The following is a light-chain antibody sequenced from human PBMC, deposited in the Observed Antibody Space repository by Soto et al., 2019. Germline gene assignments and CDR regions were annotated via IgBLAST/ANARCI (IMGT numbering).Light chain of an antibody. J-gene: IGKJ4*01. Sequence: AIRMTQSPSSFSASTGDTVTITCRASQGISSYLAWYQQKPGKAPKLLIYAASTLQSGVPSRFSGSGSGTDFTLTISCLQSEDFATYYCQQYYSYPRTFGGGTKVDIK. CDR2: AAS. CDR3: QQYYSYPRT. V-gene: IGKV1-8*01. CDR1: QGISSY.